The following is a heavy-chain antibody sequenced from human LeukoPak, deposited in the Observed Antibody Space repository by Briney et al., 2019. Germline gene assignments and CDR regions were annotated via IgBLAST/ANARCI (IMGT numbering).Heavy chain of an antibody. D-gene: IGHD2-8*02. Sequence: GASVKVSCKASGYTFTSYDINWVRQATGQGLEWMGWMNPNSGNTGFAQKFQGRVTMTRNTSISTAYMELSSLRSEDTAVYYCARGSGGYPYYYYGMDVWGQGTTVTVSS. CDR2: MNPNSGNT. CDR3: ARGSGGYPYYYYGMDV. J-gene: IGHJ6*02. CDR1: GYTFTSYD. V-gene: IGHV1-8*01.